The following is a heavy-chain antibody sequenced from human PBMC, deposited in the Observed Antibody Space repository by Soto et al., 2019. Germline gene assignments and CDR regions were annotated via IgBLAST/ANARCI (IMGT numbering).Heavy chain of an antibody. CDR3: ATHIVVVVAATRRIYYYYGMDV. CDR2: IIPIFGTA. V-gene: IGHV1-69*13. Sequence: SVKVSCKASGGTFSSYAISWVRQAPGQGLEWMGGIIPIFGTANYAQKFQGRVTITADESTSTAYMELSSLRSEDTAVYYCATHIVVVVAATRRIYYYYGMDVWGQGTTVTVSS. CDR1: GGTFSSYA. D-gene: IGHD2-15*01. J-gene: IGHJ6*02.